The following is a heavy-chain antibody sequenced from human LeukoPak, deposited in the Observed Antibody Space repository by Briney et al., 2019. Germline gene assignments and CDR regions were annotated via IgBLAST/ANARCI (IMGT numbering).Heavy chain of an antibody. CDR3: AREGSSPPGAGWFDP. J-gene: IGHJ5*02. D-gene: IGHD6-6*01. CDR2: IYFSGST. CDR1: GGSISSSTYY. Sequence: PSETLSLTCTVSGGSISSSTYYWGWIRQPPGKGLEWIGSIYFSGSTYYNPSLKSRVTISVDTSKNQFSLKLSSVTAADTAVYYCAREGSSPPGAGWFDPWGQGTLVTVSS. V-gene: IGHV4-39*07.